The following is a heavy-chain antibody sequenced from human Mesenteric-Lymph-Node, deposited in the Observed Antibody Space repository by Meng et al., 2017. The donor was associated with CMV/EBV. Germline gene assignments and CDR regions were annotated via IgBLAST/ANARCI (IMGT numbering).Heavy chain of an antibody. Sequence: SHGLSWVRQAPGQGLEWMGRIIPTLDITNYTQKFQGRVTITADKFTSTAYMELSRLRSEDTAVYFCARHYIYFDISGHHSPYGMDVWGQGTTVTVSS. CDR1: SHG. CDR2: IIPTLDIT. CDR3: ARHYIYFDISGHHSPYGMDV. V-gene: IGHV1-69*04. J-gene: IGHJ6*02. D-gene: IGHD3-22*01.